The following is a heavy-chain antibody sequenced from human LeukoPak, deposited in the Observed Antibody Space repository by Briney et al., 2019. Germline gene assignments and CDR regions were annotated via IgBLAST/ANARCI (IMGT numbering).Heavy chain of an antibody. Sequence: GGSLRLSCAASGFTFDDYAMHWVRQAPGKGLEWVSLISWDGGSTYYADSVKGRFTISRDNSKNSLYLQMNSLRAEDTALYYCAKGTDLYGSGSLFDYWGQGTLVTVSS. V-gene: IGHV3-43D*03. CDR2: ISWDGGST. CDR1: GFTFDDYA. CDR3: AKGTDLYGSGSLFDY. J-gene: IGHJ4*02. D-gene: IGHD3-10*01.